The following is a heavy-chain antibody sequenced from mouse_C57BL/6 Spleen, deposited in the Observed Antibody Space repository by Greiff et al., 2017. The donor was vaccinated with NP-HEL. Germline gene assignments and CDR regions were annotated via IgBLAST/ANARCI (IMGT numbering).Heavy chain of an antibody. J-gene: IGHJ2*01. CDR2: IDPSDSYT. Sequence: VQLQQSGAELVMPGASVKLSCKASGYTFTSYWMHWVKQRPGQGLEWIGEIDPSDSYTNYNQKFKGKSTLTVDKSSSTAYMQLSSLTSEDSAVYYCARGGCNYFDYWGQGTTLTVSS. CDR1: GYTFTSYW. CDR3: ARGGCNYFDY. V-gene: IGHV1-69*01.